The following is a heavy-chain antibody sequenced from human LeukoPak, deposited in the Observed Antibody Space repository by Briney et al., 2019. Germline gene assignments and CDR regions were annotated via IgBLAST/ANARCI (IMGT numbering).Heavy chain of an antibody. D-gene: IGHD6-19*01. CDR3: ARDPSNTSGWYIWFDF. Sequence: ASVKVSCKASGYTFTSCEINWVRQATGQGLQWMGWISTYNGDTKHAQKVQGRLTLTADASTSTAYMELRGLRSDDTAVYYCARDPSNTSGWYIWFDFWGQGTLVTVSS. V-gene: IGHV1-18*01. J-gene: IGHJ5*01. CDR1: GYTFTSCE. CDR2: ISTYNGDT.